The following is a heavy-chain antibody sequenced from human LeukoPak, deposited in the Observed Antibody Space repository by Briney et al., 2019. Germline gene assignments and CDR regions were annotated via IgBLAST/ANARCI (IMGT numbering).Heavy chain of an antibody. CDR1: GYSISSGYY. Sequence: SETLSLTCAVSGYSISSGYYWGWIRQPPGKGLEWIGSIYHSGSTYYNPSLKSRVTISVDTSKNQFSLKLSSVTAADTAVYYYARGPGSGSYDFDYWGQGTLVTVSS. CDR3: ARGPGSGSYDFDY. J-gene: IGHJ4*02. V-gene: IGHV4-38-2*01. CDR2: IYHSGST. D-gene: IGHD3-10*01.